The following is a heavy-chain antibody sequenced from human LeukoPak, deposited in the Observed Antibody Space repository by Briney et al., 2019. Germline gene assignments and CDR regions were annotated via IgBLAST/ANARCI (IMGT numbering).Heavy chain of an antibody. J-gene: IGHJ3*02. V-gene: IGHV3-30*18. D-gene: IGHD3-9*01. Sequence: PGRSLRLSCAVSGFTSRFTFSSYGMHWVRQAPGKGLEWVAAISYEGTYKYYADSVKGRFTISRDNSKDTLYLQMNSLRADDTALYYCTKLSAWDDILTAYSRVKADDAFAIWGQGTMVTVSS. CDR3: TKLSAWDDILTAYSRVKADDAFAI. CDR2: ISYEGTYK. CDR1: GFTSRFTFSSYG.